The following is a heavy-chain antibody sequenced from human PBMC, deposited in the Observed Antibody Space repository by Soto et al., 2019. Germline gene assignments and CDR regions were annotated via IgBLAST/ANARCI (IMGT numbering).Heavy chain of an antibody. V-gene: IGHV3-7*01. D-gene: IGHD4-17*01. Sequence: EVQLVESGGGLVQPGGSLRLSCAVSGFTFSSYWMAWIRQAPGKGLEWVANIKEDGSVKNYVGSVKGRFTVPRDNAKNSLYLQMNSLRAEDTAVYFCARDEGLTETTFRFDYWGQGTLVTVSS. CDR3: ARDEGLTETTFRFDY. J-gene: IGHJ4*02. CDR1: GFTFSSYW. CDR2: IKEDGSVK.